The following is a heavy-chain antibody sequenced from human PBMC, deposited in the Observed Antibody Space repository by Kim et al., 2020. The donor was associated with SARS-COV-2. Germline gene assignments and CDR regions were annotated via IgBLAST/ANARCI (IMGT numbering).Heavy chain of an antibody. CDR3: ARDLGDHDPSGIP. Sequence: AASLKGRFTLSRDNANNSVYLQMNSLRVDDTAVYFCARDLGDHDPSGIPWGQGTLVTVSS. J-gene: IGHJ5*02. D-gene: IGHD3-16*01. V-gene: IGHV3-11*05.